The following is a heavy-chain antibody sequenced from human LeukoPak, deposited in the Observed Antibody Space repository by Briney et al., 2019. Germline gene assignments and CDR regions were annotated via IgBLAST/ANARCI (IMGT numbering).Heavy chain of an antibody. D-gene: IGHD7-27*01. V-gene: IGHV3-30*02. CDR2: IRYDGSYK. Sequence: GGSLRLSCAASGFSFSTYGMHWVRQAPGKGLEWVAFIRYDGSYKYYADSVKGRFTISRDNAKNSLYLQMNSLRAEDTAVYYCARGGSPTGVFDYWGQGTLVTVSS. J-gene: IGHJ4*02. CDR1: GFSFSTYG. CDR3: ARGGSPTGVFDY.